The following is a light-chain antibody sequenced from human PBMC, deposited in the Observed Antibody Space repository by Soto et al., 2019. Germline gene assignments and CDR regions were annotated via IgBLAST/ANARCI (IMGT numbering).Light chain of an antibody. CDR2: SAS. V-gene: IGKV3-20*01. Sequence: DMVLTQSPGTLSLSPGARSTLSCRAREAISSNCLVWYQVKSGRAPRVLIHSASIRATDIPDRFSGGGSGTDFSRTISRLQREDFAVYYCQQCGSPPFTFGPGTKVDIK. CDR1: EAISSNC. CDR3: QQCGSPPFT. J-gene: IGKJ3*01.